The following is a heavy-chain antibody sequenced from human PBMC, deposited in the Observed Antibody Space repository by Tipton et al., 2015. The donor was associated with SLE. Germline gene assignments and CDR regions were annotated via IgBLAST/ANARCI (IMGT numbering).Heavy chain of an antibody. CDR2: INPNSGGT. CDR1: GYTFTGYY. Sequence: QSGAEVKKPGASVKISCKASGYTFTGYYMHWVRQAPGQGLEWMGRINPNSGGTNYALKFQGRVTMTRDTSISTAYMELSRLRSDDTAVYYCARIMVQGEVDVWGQGTTVTVSS. CDR3: ARIMVQGEVDV. V-gene: IGHV1-2*06. D-gene: IGHD3-10*01. J-gene: IGHJ6*02.